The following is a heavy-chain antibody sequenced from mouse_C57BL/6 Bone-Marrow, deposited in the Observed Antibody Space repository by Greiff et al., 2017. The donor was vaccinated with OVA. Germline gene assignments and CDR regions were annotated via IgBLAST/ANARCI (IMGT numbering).Heavy chain of an antibody. CDR2: IHPNSGST. CDR3: ARGLTVLAPLDY. J-gene: IGHJ2*01. CDR1: GYTFTSYW. Sequence: QVQLKQPGAELVKPGASVKLSCKASGYTFTSYWMHWVKQRPGQGLEWIGMIHPNSGSTNYNEKFKSKATLTVDKSSSTAYMQLSSLTSEDSAVYYCARGLTVLAPLDYWGQGTTLTVSS. D-gene: IGHD1-1*01. V-gene: IGHV1-64*01.